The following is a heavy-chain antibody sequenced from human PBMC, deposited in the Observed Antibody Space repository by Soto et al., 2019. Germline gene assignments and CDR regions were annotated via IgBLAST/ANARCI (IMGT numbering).Heavy chain of an antibody. CDR1: GFTFSSYA. CDR3: ARGLGYCSGGTCYRYFDP. V-gene: IGHV3-23*01. D-gene: IGHD2-15*01. CDR2: ISDSGGHT. Sequence: EVQLLESGGGLVQPGGSLRLSCAASGFTFSSYAISWVRQAPGKGLEWVSVISDSGGHTHYADSVQGRFTISRDNSTNTLYLHMDSLRVEDTAVYYCARGLGYCSGGTCYRYFDPWGRGTLVTVSS. J-gene: IGHJ2*01.